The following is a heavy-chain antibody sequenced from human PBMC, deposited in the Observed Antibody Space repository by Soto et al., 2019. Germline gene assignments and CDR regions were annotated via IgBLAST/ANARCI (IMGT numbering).Heavy chain of an antibody. CDR1: GGSISSGGYY. Sequence: QVQLQESGPGLVKPSQTLSLTCTVSGGSISSGGYYWSWIRQHPGKGLEWIGYIYYSGSTYYNPSLKTRVTISLDTSKNQFSLKLSSVTAADTAVYYCAREDGGENWFDPWGQGTLVTVSS. CDR2: IYYSGST. J-gene: IGHJ5*02. D-gene: IGHD2-21*01. CDR3: AREDGGENWFDP. V-gene: IGHV4-31*03.